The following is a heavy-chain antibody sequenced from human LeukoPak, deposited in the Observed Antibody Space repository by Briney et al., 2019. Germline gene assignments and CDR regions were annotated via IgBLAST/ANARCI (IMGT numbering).Heavy chain of an antibody. CDR3: ARRGQQLVLNY. D-gene: IGHD6-13*01. CDR1: GYSISSGYY. Sequence: SETLSLTCTVSGYSISSGYYWGWIRQPPGKGLEWIGSIYYSGSTYYNPSLKSRVTISVDTSKNQFSLKLSSVTAADTAVYYCARRGQQLVLNYWGQGTLVTVSS. J-gene: IGHJ4*02. V-gene: IGHV4-38-2*02. CDR2: IYYSGST.